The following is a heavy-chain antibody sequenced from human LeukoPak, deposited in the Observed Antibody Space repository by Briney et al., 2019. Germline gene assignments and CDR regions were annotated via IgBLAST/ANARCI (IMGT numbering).Heavy chain of an antibody. CDR3: AKGAPDFNF. J-gene: IGHJ4*02. CDR1: GGSFSGLY. CDR2: INHSGST. Sequence: SETLSLTCAVYGGSFSGLYWSWIRQFPGKGLEWIGEINHSGSTNYNPSLKSRVTISIDTSKNQFSLRLSSVTAADTAVYYCAKGAPDFNFWGQGTLVTVSS. V-gene: IGHV4-34*01.